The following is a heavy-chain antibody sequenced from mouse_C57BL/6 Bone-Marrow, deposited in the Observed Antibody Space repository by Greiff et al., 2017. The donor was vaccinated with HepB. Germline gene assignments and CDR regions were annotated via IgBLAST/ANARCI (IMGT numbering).Heavy chain of an antibody. J-gene: IGHJ3*01. CDR2: INPGSGGT. CDR1: GYAFTNYL. Sequence: VMLVESGAELVRPGTSVKVSCKASGYAFTNYLIEWVKQRPGQGLEWIGVINPGSGGTNYNEKFKGKATLTADKSSSTAYMQLSSLTSEDSAVYFCAILTRFAYWGQGTLVTVSA. V-gene: IGHV1-54*01. CDR3: AILTRFAY.